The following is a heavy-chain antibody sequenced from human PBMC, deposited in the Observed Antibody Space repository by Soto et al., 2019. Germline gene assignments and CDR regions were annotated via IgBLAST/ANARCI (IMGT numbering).Heavy chain of an antibody. CDR2: IIPIFGTA. Sequence: ASVKVSCKASGGTFSSYAISWVRQAPGQGLEWMGGIIPIFGTANYAQKFQGRVTITADESTSTAYMELSSLRSEDTAVYYCAREKGRDGRRGYGMDVWGQGTTVTVSS. J-gene: IGHJ6*02. CDR1: GGTFSSYA. D-gene: IGHD3-10*01. V-gene: IGHV1-69*13. CDR3: AREKGRDGRRGYGMDV.